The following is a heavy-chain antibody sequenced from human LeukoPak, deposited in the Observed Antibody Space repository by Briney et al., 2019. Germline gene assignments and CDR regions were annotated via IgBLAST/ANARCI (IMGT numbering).Heavy chain of an antibody. Sequence: ASVKVSCKASGYTFTSYDINWVRQATGQGLEWMGWMNPNSGNTGYAQKFQGRVTITRNTSISTAYMELSSLRSEDTAVYYCARGRSNGYSSSWFSPGIYYMDVWGKGTTVTVSS. V-gene: IGHV1-8*03. J-gene: IGHJ6*03. D-gene: IGHD6-13*01. CDR3: ARGRSNGYSSSWFSPGIYYMDV. CDR1: GYTFTSYD. CDR2: MNPNSGNT.